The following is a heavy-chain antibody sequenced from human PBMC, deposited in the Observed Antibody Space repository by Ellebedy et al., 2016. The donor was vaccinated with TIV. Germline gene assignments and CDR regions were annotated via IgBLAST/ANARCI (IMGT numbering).Heavy chain of an antibody. CDR3: AREKWSDAD. CDR2: INHSGST. V-gene: IGHV4-34*01. Sequence: MPSETLSLTCAVYGGSFSGYYWSWIRQPPGKGLEWIGEINHSGSTQYNPSLKSRVTISVDPSKNQLSLNLGSVTAADTAVYYCAREKWSDADWGQGTLVTVSS. D-gene: IGHD1-26*01. CDR1: GGSFSGYY. J-gene: IGHJ4*02.